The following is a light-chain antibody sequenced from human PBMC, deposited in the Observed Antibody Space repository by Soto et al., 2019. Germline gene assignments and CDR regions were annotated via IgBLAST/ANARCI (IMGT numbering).Light chain of an antibody. V-gene: IGLV2-11*01. CDR1: SSDVGGYNY. CDR3: CSHAGSYTYV. Sequence: QSVLTQPRSVSGSPGQSVTISCTGTSSDVGGYNYVSWYQQHPGKAPQLMIYDVSKRPSGVPDRFSGSKSGNTASLTISGLQAEDEADYYCCSHAGSYTYVFGTGTKVTVL. J-gene: IGLJ1*01. CDR2: DVS.